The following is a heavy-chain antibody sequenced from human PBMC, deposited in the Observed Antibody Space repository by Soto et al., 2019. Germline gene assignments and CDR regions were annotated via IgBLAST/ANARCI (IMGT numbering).Heavy chain of an antibody. CDR3: ARGGLGLYYDSRTGPIY. CDR2: MNPNTANT. V-gene: IGHV1-8*02. J-gene: IGHJ4*02. CDR1: GYTFISYD. Sequence: ASVKVSCKASGYTFISYDINWVRQAPGQGLEWIGWMNPNTANTGFAKRFQGRVTMTRDIPASTAYVELSGLRSEDTAVYYCARGGLGLYYDSRTGPIYWGQGTLVTVSS. D-gene: IGHD3-22*01.